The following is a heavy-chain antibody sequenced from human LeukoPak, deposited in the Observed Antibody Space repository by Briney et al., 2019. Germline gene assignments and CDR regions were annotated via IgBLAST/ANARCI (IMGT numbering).Heavy chain of an antibody. CDR1: GGTFSSYA. D-gene: IGHD1-26*01. V-gene: IGHV1-69*13. J-gene: IGHJ6*03. Sequence: ASVKVSCKASGGTFSSYAISWVRQAPGQGLEWMGGIIPIFGTANYAQKFQGRVTITADESTSTAYMELSSLRSEDTAVYYCAGQSGELPHYYYYYYMDVWGKGTTVTVSS. CDR2: IIPIFGTA. CDR3: AGQSGELPHYYYYYYMDV.